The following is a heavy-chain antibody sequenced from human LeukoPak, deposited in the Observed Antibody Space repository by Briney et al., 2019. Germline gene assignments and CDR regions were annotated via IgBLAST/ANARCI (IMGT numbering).Heavy chain of an antibody. CDR2: ISSSGGST. D-gene: IGHD6-13*01. CDR3: AKDSSSWPVDNWFDP. Sequence: GGSLRLSCAASGFTFSSYAMSWVRQAPGKGLEWVSAISSSGGSTYYADSVKGRFTISRDNSKNTLYLQRNSLRAEDTAVYYCAKDSSSWPVDNWFDPWGQGTLVTVSS. V-gene: IGHV3-23*01. CDR1: GFTFSSYA. J-gene: IGHJ5*02.